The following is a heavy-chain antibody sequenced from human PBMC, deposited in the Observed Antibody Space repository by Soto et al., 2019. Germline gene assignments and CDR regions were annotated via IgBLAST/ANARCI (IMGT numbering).Heavy chain of an antibody. J-gene: IGHJ4*02. Sequence: GGSLSLSCAASGFTFSSYAMHWVRQAPGKGLEWVAVISYDGSNKYYADSVKGRFTISRDNSKTLYLQMNSLRAEDTAVYYCVRDTSPYSSGWHNRHSDSWGQGTLVTVSS. V-gene: IGHV3-30-3*01. D-gene: IGHD6-19*01. CDR2: ISYDGSNK. CDR1: GFTFSSYA. CDR3: VRDTSPYSSGWHNRHSDS.